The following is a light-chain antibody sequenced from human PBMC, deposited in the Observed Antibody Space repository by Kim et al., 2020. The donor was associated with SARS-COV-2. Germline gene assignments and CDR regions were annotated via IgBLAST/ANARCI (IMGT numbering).Light chain of an antibody. CDR1: QDIVKY. CDR3: QQYHTLPIT. Sequence: DIQMTQSPSSLSPSVGDRVTFTCQASQDIVKYLGWYQQKPGKAPKLLISDASNLETGVPSRFSGGGSGTYFTFTVNSLQPEDIATYYCQQYHTLPITFGPGTKVDIK. V-gene: IGKV1-33*01. CDR2: DAS. J-gene: IGKJ3*01.